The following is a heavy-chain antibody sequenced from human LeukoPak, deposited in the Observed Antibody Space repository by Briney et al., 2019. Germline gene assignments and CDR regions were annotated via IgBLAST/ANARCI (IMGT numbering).Heavy chain of an antibody. CDR1: GGSISSGGYY. Sequence: SETLSLTCTVSGGSISSGGYYWSWIRQHPGKGLEWIGYIYHSGSTNYNPSLQSRVTISVDTSKNQSSLNLNSVTAADTAVYYCARGGAARLHFQNWGQGTLVTVSS. D-gene: IGHD6-6*01. V-gene: IGHV4-61*08. J-gene: IGHJ1*01. CDR2: IYHSGST. CDR3: ARGGAARLHFQN.